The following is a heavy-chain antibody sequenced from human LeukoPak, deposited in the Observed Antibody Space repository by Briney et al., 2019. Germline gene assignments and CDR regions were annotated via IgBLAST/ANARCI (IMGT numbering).Heavy chain of an antibody. D-gene: IGHD4-23*01. V-gene: IGHV3-23*01. CDR1: GFTFSSYD. J-gene: IGHJ4*02. CDR3: ARETPALDY. Sequence: GGSLRLSCAASGFTFSSYDMSWVRQAPGKGLEWVSGFSGNGGSTYYADSVKGRFTTSRDNSKNTLYLQMNSLRAEDTAVYYCARETPALDYWGQGTLVTVSS. CDR2: FSGNGGST.